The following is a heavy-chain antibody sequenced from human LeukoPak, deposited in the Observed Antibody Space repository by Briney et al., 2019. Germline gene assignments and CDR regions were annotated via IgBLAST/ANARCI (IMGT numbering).Heavy chain of an antibody. CDR2: FDPEDGET. CDR3: ARFGCSGGSCYSFEYFQH. J-gene: IGHJ1*01. Sequence: GASVKVSCKVSGYSLTELPMHWVRQAPGKGLEWMGGFDPEDGETIYAQTLQGRVTMTEDTSTDTAYMELSSLRSEDTAVYYCARFGCSGGSCYSFEYFQHWGQGTLVTVSS. CDR1: GYSLTELP. D-gene: IGHD2-15*01. V-gene: IGHV1-24*01.